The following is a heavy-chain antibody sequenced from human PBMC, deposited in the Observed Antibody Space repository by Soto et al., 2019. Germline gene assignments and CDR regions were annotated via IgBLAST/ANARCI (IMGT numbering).Heavy chain of an antibody. J-gene: IGHJ6*03. Sequence: GGSLRLSCAASGFTFSGYSMNWVRQAPGKGLEWVSSISSSSSYIYYADSVKGRFTISRDNAKNSLYLQMNSLRAEDTAVYYCARERVTYFDWLPPYYMDVWGKGTTVTVSS. CDR2: ISSSSSYI. V-gene: IGHV3-21*01. CDR3: ARERVTYFDWLPPYYMDV. D-gene: IGHD3-9*01. CDR1: GFTFSGYS.